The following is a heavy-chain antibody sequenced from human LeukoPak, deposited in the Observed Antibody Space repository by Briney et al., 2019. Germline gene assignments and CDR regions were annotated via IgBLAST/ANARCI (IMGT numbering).Heavy chain of an antibody. Sequence: GRSLRLSCAASGFTFSSYSMNWVRQAPGKGLEWVSSISSSSSYIYYADSVKGRFTISRDNAKNSLYLQMNSLRAEETAVYYCASDGRKYSSGWYYFDYWGQGTLVTVSS. CDR2: ISSSSSYI. V-gene: IGHV3-21*01. D-gene: IGHD6-19*01. CDR3: ASDGRKYSSGWYYFDY. J-gene: IGHJ4*02. CDR1: GFTFSSYS.